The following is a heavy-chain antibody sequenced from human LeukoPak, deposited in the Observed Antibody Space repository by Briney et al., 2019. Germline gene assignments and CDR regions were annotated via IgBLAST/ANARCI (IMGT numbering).Heavy chain of an antibody. CDR3: ARDSLGAGTVGATGGY. J-gene: IGHJ4*02. CDR2: MNQSGST. V-gene: IGHV4-34*01. Sequence: KPSETLSLTCAVYGGSFSGYYWSWIRQPSGKGLQWIGEMNQSGSTNYNPSLKSRVTISVDTSKNQFSLKLSSVTAADTAVYYCARDSLGAGTVGATGGYWGQGTLVTVSS. D-gene: IGHD1-26*01. CDR1: GGSFSGYY.